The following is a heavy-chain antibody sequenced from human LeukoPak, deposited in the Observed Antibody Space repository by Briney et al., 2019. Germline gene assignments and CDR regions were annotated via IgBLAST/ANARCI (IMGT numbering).Heavy chain of an antibody. J-gene: IGHJ4*02. CDR2: ITPILGTA. V-gene: IGHV1-69*01. D-gene: IGHD2-2*02. CDR1: GGTFSTYA. Sequence: SVKVSCKASGGTFSTYAISWVRQAPGQGLEWMGGITPILGTANYAQKFQGRVTITADESTSTAYMELSSLRSEDTAVYYCASTEDIVVVPAAIGFCYWGQGTLVTVSS. CDR3: ASTEDIVVVPAAIGFCY.